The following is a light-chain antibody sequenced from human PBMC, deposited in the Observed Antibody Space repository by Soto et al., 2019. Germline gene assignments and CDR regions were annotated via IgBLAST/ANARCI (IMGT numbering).Light chain of an antibody. CDR1: QSIGSN. CDR2: GAS. CDR3: QHYNNWPQVT. J-gene: IGKJ3*01. Sequence: EIVMTQSPATLSVSPGEGATLSCRASQSIGSNLAWYQQKPGQAPRLLIHGASTRATDIPARFRGSGFGTEFTLTISSLQSEYFAVYSCQHYNNWPQVTFGPGTKVDI. V-gene: IGKV3-15*01.